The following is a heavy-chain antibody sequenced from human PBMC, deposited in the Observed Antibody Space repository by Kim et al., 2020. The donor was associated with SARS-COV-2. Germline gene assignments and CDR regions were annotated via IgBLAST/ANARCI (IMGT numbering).Heavy chain of an antibody. CDR3: AKGSNGWYYDS. CDR1: GFTFSSHG. J-gene: IGHJ4*02. CDR2: IRTIETT. V-gene: IGHV3-23*05. Sequence: GGSLRLSCAASGFTFSSHGMTWVRQAPGKGLEWVSAIRTIETTEYADSVKGRFTISRDNSKNTLYLQMNSLRAEDTAVYYCAKGSNGWYYDSWGQGALVTVSS. D-gene: IGHD6-19*01.